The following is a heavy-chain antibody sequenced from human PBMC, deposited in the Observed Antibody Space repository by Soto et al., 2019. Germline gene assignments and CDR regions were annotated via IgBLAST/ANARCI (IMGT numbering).Heavy chain of an antibody. Sequence: KTRGASVKVSCKASGYTFTNYAMQWVRQAPGQRLEWMGWINAGNGNTKYSQQFQGRVTITRDTSASTAYMELSSLRSEDTAVYYCARSSGYYYLEYWGQGTLVTVSS. CDR2: INAGNGNT. D-gene: IGHD3-22*01. J-gene: IGHJ4*02. CDR1: GYTFTNYA. CDR3: ARSSGYYYLEY. V-gene: IGHV1-3*01.